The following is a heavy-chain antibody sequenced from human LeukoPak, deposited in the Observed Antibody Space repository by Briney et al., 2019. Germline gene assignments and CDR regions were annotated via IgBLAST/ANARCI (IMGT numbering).Heavy chain of an antibody. CDR1: EFSVGSNY. Sequence: GGSLRLSCAASEFSVGSNYMTWVRQAPGKGLEWVSLIYSGGSTYYADSVKGRFTISRDNSKNTLYLQMNSLRAEDTAVYYCAKSDTPWGSWYYFDYWGQGTLVTVSS. J-gene: IGHJ4*02. CDR2: IYSGGST. D-gene: IGHD6-13*01. CDR3: AKSDTPWGSWYYFDY. V-gene: IGHV3-66*01.